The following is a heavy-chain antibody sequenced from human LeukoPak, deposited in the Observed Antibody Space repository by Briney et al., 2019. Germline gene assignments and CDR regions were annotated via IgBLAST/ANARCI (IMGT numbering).Heavy chain of an antibody. CDR3: ARGLYYDSSGYPYY. J-gene: IGHJ4*02. V-gene: IGHV4-34*01. Sequence: SETLSLTCAVYGGSFSGYYWSWIRQPPGKGLEWIGEINHSGSTNYNPSHKSRVTISVDTSKNQFSLKLSSVTAADTAVYYCARGLYYDSSGYPYYWGQGTLVTVSS. D-gene: IGHD3-22*01. CDR1: GGSFSGYY. CDR2: INHSGST.